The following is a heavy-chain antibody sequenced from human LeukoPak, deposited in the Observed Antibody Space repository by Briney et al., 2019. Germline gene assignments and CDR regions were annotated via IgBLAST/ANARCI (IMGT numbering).Heavy chain of an antibody. J-gene: IGHJ4*02. CDR1: GFTFSSYS. Sequence: PGGSLRLSCAASGFTFSSYSMNWVRQAPGKGLEWVSYISSSNSTIYYADSVKGRFTISRDNAKNSLYLQMNSLRAEDTAVYYCARVESGGGSRWGQGTLVTVSS. V-gene: IGHV3-48*01. CDR3: ARVESGGGSR. D-gene: IGHD1-26*01. CDR2: ISSSNSTI.